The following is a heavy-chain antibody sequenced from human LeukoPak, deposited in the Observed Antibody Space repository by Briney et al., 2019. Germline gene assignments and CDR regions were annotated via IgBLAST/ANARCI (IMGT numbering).Heavy chain of an antibody. V-gene: IGHV3-23*01. CDR2: ISGTGGST. CDR3: AKVVAGNIDCYFDY. Sequence: GGSLRLSCAASGFTFNNYAMSWVRQAPGKGLEWVAGISGTGGSTHYADSVKGRFTISRDNSKNTVYLQMRNLRVEHTAVYYCAKVVAGNIDCYFDYWGQGILVAVSS. CDR1: GFTFNNYA. J-gene: IGHJ4*02. D-gene: IGHD2-21*02.